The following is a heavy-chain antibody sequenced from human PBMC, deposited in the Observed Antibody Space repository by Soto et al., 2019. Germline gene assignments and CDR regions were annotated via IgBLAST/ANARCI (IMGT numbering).Heavy chain of an antibody. D-gene: IGHD3-3*01. V-gene: IGHV3-7*01. CDR2: IKQDGSEK. CDR3: ARIIFGVVIIRENWFDP. Sequence: GGSLRLSCAASGFTFSSYWMSWVRQAPGKGLEWVANIKQDGSEKYYVDSVKGRFTISRDNAKYSLYLQMNSLRAEDTAVYYCARIIFGVVIIRENWFDPWGQGTLVTVSS. J-gene: IGHJ5*02. CDR1: GFTFSSYW.